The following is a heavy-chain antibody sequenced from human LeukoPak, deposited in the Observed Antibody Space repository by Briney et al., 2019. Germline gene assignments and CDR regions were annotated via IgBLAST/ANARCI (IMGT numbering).Heavy chain of an antibody. CDR3: AREFGGTAMVPLSYYGMDV. V-gene: IGHV1-69*13. CDR2: IIPIFGTA. Sequence: SVKVSCKASGGTFSSYAISWVRQAPGQGLEWMGGIIPIFGTANYAQKFQGRVTITADESTSTAYMELSSLRSEDTAVYYRAREFGGTAMVPLSYYGMDVWGQGTTVTVSS. J-gene: IGHJ6*02. CDR1: GGTFSSYA. D-gene: IGHD5-18*01.